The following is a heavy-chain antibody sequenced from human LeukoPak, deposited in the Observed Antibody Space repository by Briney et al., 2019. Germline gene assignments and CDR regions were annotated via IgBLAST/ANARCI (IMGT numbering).Heavy chain of an antibody. CDR1: GYTFNNYW. CDR3: ARAGYSNAWYGVDY. CDR2: LYPDGSAT. Sequence: GESLKISCKASGYTFNNYWIGWVRQMPGRGLEWMGMLYPDGSATTYHPSFEGRVTISADRSTSTAYLQWRSLKASDSAMYYCARAGYSNAWYGVDYWGQGTQVTVSS. V-gene: IGHV5-51*01. D-gene: IGHD6-13*01. J-gene: IGHJ4*02.